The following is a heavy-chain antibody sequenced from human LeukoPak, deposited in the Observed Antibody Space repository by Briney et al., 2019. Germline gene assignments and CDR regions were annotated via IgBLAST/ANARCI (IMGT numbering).Heavy chain of an antibody. Sequence: SETLSLTCTVSGGPISSYYWSWIRQPPGKGLEWIGYIYYSGSTNYNPSLKSRVTISVDTSKNQFSLKLSSVTAADTAVYYCARGPIIAAAGTGNWFDPWGQGTLVTVSS. J-gene: IGHJ5*02. CDR3: ARGPIIAAAGTGNWFDP. CDR2: IYYSGST. V-gene: IGHV4-59*01. D-gene: IGHD6-13*01. CDR1: GGPISSYY.